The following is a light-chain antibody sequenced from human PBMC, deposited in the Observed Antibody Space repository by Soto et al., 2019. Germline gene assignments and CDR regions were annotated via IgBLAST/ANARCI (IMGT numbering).Light chain of an antibody. Sequence: QSALTQPASVSGSPGQSITISCTGTSIDVSTYNYVSWYQHRPGKAPKLMIYDVSYRPSGVSNRFSGSKSANTASLTISGLQAEDEADYYCSSYTTSNTQVFGGGTKPIVL. CDR3: SSYTTSNTQV. J-gene: IGLJ3*02. CDR1: SIDVSTYNY. V-gene: IGLV2-14*01. CDR2: DVS.